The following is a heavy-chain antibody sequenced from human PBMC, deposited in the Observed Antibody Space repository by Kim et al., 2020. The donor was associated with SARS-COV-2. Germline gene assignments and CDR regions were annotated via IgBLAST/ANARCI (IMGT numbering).Heavy chain of an antibody. J-gene: IGHJ6*02. V-gene: IGHV3-74*01. D-gene: IGHD2-8*01. Sequence: GGSLRLSCAASGFTFSSYWMHWVRQAPGKGLVWVSRINSDGRTTNYADSVKGRFTISRDNAKNTLYLQMNSLRPEDTAVYYCARRAPCSNGVPACMDVWGQGTTVTVSS. CDR3: ARRAPCSNGVPACMDV. CDR1: GFTFSSYW. CDR2: INSDGRTT.